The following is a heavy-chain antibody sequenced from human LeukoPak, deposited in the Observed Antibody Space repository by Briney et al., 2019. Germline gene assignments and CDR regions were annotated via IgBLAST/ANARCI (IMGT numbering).Heavy chain of an antibody. CDR1: GFTFSSYS. J-gene: IGHJ4*02. CDR3: ARDGEAAAADY. V-gene: IGHV3-21*01. CDR2: ISSSSSYI. D-gene: IGHD6-13*01. Sequence: GGSLRLSCAASGFTFSSYSMNWVRQTPGKGLEWVSSISSSSSYIYYADSVKGRFTISRDNAKNSLYLQMNSLRAEDTAVYYCARDGEAAAADYWGQGTLVTVSS.